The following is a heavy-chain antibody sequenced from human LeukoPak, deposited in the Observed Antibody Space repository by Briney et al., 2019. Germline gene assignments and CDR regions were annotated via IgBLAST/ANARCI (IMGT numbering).Heavy chain of an antibody. Sequence: PGGSLRVSCAASGFTVSSNYMSWVRQAPGKGLEWVSVIYSGGSTYYADSVKGRFTISRDNSKNTLYLQMNSLRAEDTAVYYCARDLAAAGVDYWGQGTLVTVSS. V-gene: IGHV3-53*01. D-gene: IGHD6-13*01. J-gene: IGHJ4*02. CDR1: GFTVSSNY. CDR3: ARDLAAAGVDY. CDR2: IYSGGST.